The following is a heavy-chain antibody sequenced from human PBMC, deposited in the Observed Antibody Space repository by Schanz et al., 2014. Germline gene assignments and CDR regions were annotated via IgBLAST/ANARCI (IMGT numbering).Heavy chain of an antibody. D-gene: IGHD3-10*01. V-gene: IGHV1-18*01. Sequence: QGQLVQSGAEVKKPGASATVSCKASGYTFNNHGISWVRQAPGQGLEWMGWISVYHGHTNYAEKVHGRVTMTTDTSTSTAYMELRSLISDDTAVYYCVRDAGWAFGDYHGMDVWGRGTSDTVSS. J-gene: IGHJ6*02. CDR1: GYTFNNHG. CDR3: VRDAGWAFGDYHGMDV. CDR2: ISVYHGHT.